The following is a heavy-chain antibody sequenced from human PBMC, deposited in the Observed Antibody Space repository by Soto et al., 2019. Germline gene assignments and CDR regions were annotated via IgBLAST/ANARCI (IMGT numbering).Heavy chain of an antibody. CDR2: LCYSGST. J-gene: IGHJ5*02. CDR3: AREMGTWLSNSVFDP. CDR1: GASIRSYC. V-gene: IGHV4-59*01. Sequence: PSETLSLTCTVSGASIRSYCWGLIRQSPGKGLEWIGYLCYSGSTHYNPSLKSRLSISLDTSKNQFSLTLTSVSAADTAMYYCAREMGTWLSNSVFDPWGQGMLVTVSS. D-gene: IGHD1-7*01.